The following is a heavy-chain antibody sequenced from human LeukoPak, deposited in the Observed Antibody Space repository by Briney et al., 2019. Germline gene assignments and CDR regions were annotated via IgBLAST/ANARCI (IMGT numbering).Heavy chain of an antibody. Sequence: GGSLRLSCAASGFTFSSYAMHWVRQAPGKGLEWVAVISYDGSNKYYADSVKGRFAISRDNSKNTLYLQMNSLRAEDTAVYYCARGTSELPFSHIVVVTASHDYWGQGTLVTVSS. CDR3: ARGTSELPFSHIVVVTASHDY. CDR1: GFTFSSYA. CDR2: ISYDGSNK. D-gene: IGHD2-21*02. V-gene: IGHV3-30*09. J-gene: IGHJ4*02.